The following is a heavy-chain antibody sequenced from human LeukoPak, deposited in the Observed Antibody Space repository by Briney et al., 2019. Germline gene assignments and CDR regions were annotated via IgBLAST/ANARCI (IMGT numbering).Heavy chain of an antibody. J-gene: IGHJ4*02. D-gene: IGHD6-13*01. V-gene: IGHV4-4*07. CDR2: IYPGESIYASENT. CDR1: GVSISAYY. Sequence: SETLSLTCSVSGVSISAYYWSWIRQPAGKGLEWIGRIYPGESIYASENTNYNPPLKSRVSMSGDTSKNQFSLKLSSVTAADTAVYYCARGVYIAAAQYGYWGQGTLVTVSS. CDR3: ARGVYIAAAQYGY.